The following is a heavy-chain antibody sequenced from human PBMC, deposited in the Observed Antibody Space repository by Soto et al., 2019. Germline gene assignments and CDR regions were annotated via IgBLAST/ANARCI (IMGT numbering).Heavy chain of an antibody. CDR1: GGSINTGDYY. Sequence: PSETLSLTCTVSGGSINTGDYYWTWIRQPRGKGLEWIGYIYYSGTTYYNPSLKSRVSLSLDTSKNHFSLRLTSVTAADTAVYYCARGVDFEGFSPYGMDVWGQGTMVTVSS. J-gene: IGHJ6*02. CDR2: IYYSGTT. V-gene: IGHV4-30-4*01. CDR3: ARGVDFEGFSPYGMDV. D-gene: IGHD3-3*01.